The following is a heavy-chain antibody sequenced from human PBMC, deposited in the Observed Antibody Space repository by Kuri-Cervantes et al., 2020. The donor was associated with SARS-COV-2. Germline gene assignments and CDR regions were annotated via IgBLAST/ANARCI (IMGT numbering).Heavy chain of an antibody. CDR1: GFPFSSCS. V-gene: IGHV3-23*01. J-gene: IGHJ4*02. CDR2: ISGSGGST. D-gene: IGHD2-15*01. Sequence: ESLKLSCAASGFPFSSCSISLGRQAPGKGLEWVLAISGSGGSTYHAYSVKGRFTISRDNSKNTLYLQMNSLRAEDTAVYYCAKIGTQYCSAGSCYVDYWGQGTLVTVSS. CDR3: AKIGTQYCSAGSCYVDY.